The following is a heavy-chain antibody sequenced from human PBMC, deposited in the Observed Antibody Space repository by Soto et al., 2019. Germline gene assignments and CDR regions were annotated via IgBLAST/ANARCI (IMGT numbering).Heavy chain of an antibody. V-gene: IGHV3-23*01. CDR1: GFTFSSYA. J-gene: IGHJ4*02. CDR3: AKGPETTSLWFGRWTSFDY. CDR2: ISGSGGST. D-gene: IGHD3-10*01. Sequence: GGSLRLSCAASGFTFSSYAMSWVRQAPGKGLEWVSAISGSGGSTYYADSVKGRFTISRDNSKNTLYLQMNSLRAEDTAVYYCAKGPETTSLWFGRWTSFDYWGQGTLVTVSS.